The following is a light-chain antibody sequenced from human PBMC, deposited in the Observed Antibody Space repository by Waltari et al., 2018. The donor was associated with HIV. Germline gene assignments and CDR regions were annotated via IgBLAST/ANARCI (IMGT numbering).Light chain of an antibody. Sequence: QSALTQPASVSGSPGRPITISCTGTSSDGGVYNYVSWYQRHPGKAPKLRIYDVNNRPSGVSNRFSGSKSGNTASLTISGLQAEDEADYYCSSYTSSSTRVFGGGTKVTVL. V-gene: IGLV2-14*03. CDR2: DVN. CDR3: SSYTSSSTRV. CDR1: SSDGGVYNY. J-gene: IGLJ3*02.